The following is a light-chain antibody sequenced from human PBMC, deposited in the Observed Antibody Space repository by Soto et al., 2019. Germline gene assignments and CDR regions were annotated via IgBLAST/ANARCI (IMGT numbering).Light chain of an antibody. CDR1: SSDVGGYKY. Sequence: QSALTQPASVSGSPGQSITLSCTGTSSDVGGYKYVSWYQQHPGKAPKLMIYEVSSRPSGVSNRFSGSKSGNTASLTISGLQAEDEADYYCSSYTTNDTPVFGGGTQLTVL. J-gene: IGLJ3*02. V-gene: IGLV2-14*01. CDR3: SSYTTNDTPV. CDR2: EVS.